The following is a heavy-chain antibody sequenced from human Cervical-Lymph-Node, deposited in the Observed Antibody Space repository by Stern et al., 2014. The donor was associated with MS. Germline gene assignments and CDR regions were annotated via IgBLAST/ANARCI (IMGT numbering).Heavy chain of an antibody. V-gene: IGHV3-9*01. D-gene: IGHD4-17*01. CDR2: ISWNSAII. CDR3: TKGGESTSDS. CDR1: GFIFDDYA. J-gene: IGHJ4*02. Sequence: EVHLVESGGGLVQPGRSLRLSCAASGFIFDDYAMHWVRQAPGKGLECVSTISWNSAIIGYADSVKGRFTISRDNAKNSLYLQMDSLRAEDTAFYYCTKGGESTSDSWGQGTLVTVSS.